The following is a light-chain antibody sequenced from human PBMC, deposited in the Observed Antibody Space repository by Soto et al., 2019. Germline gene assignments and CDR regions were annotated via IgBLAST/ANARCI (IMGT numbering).Light chain of an antibody. CDR3: QQYNNWPPLT. J-gene: IGKJ1*01. Sequence: EIVMTQSPATLSVSQGERATLSCRASQSVSSNLAWYQQKPGQAPRLLIYGASTRATGIPAMFSGSGSGTEFTLTISSLQSEDLAVYYCQQYNNWPPLTFGQGTKVEIK. CDR1: QSVSSN. CDR2: GAS. V-gene: IGKV3D-15*01.